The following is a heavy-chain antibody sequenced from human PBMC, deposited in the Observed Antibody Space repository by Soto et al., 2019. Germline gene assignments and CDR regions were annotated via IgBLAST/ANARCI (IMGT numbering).Heavy chain of an antibody. CDR3: ARREYGMDV. CDR2: IFHIGHT. V-gene: IGHV4-4*02. Sequence: QVQLQESGPGLVKPSGTLSLTCVVSGGSIRSNHWWSWVRQTPGKGLEWIGEIFHIGHTTYNPSLKGRVTISLDQSKNQFSLKMTSMTAADTAVFYCARREYGMDVWGQGTTVTVSS. J-gene: IGHJ6*02. CDR1: GGSIRSNHW.